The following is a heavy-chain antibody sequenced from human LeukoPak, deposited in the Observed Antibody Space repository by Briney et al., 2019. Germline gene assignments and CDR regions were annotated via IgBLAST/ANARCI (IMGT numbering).Heavy chain of an antibody. CDR1: VGSLSGYY. V-gene: IGHV4-34*01. CDR3: VRDMGSSTSKD. J-gene: IGHJ4*02. Sequence: SETLSLTCAVYVGSLSGYYWLWIRQPPGKGLEWIGEINHSGSTNYNPSLKSRVTISLDKSKNQFSLRLNSVTAADTAVYYCVRDMGSSTSKDWGQGTLVTVSS. D-gene: IGHD2-2*01. CDR2: INHSGST.